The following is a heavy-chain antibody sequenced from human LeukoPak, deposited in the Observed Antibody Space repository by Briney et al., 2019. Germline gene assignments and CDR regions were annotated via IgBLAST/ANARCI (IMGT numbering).Heavy chain of an antibody. CDR1: RYTFTGYY. J-gene: IGHJ4*02. CDR3: ARDRAAADGFDY. CDR2: INPNSGGT. V-gene: IGHV1-2*02. D-gene: IGHD6-13*01. Sequence: ASVKVSCKASRYTFTGYYMHWVRQAPGQGLEWMGWINPNSGGTNYAQKFQGRVTMTRDTSISTAYMELSRLRSDDTAVYYCARDRAAADGFDYWGQGTLVTVSS.